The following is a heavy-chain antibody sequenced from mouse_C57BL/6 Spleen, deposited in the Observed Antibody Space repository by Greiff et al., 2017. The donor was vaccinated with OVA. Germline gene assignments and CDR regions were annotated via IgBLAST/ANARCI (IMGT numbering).Heavy chain of an antibody. V-gene: IGHV5-4*01. D-gene: IGHD1-1*01. CDR3: AREKDYGSSYDWYFDV. CDR2: ISDGGSYT. J-gene: IGHJ1*03. CDR1: GFTFSSYA. Sequence: EVMLVESGGGLVKPGGSLKLSCAASGFTFSSYAMSWVRQTPEKRLEWVATISDGGSYTYYPDNVKGRFTISRDNAKNNLYLQMSHLKSEDTAMYYCAREKDYGSSYDWYFDVWGTGTTVTVSS.